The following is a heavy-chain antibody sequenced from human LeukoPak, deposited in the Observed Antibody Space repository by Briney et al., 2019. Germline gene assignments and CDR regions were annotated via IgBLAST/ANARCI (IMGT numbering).Heavy chain of an antibody. CDR2: IGPTGSDR. CDR3: ATETNGSHYDY. J-gene: IGHJ4*02. D-gene: IGHD1-14*01. CDR1: GLTFSTSG. Sequence: GGSLRLSCTASGLTFSTSGFNWVRQAPGKGLEWVASIGPTGSDRYHADSIKGRFTISRDNANNFLYLQMNSLRAEDTAVYYCATETNGSHYDYWGRGTLLTVSS. V-gene: IGHV3-21*06.